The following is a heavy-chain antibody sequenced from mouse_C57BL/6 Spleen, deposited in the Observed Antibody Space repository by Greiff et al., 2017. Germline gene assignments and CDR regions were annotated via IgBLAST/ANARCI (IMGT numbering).Heavy chain of an antibody. CDR1: GFTFSSYG. Sequence: DVQLVESGGDLVKPGGSLKLSCAASGFTFSSYGMSWVRQTPGKSLEWIANISSGGGYTYYPDSVKGRFTMSTDNANNTLYLQMSRLKSEDTAVYYCARDLASDLDDWGKGTTLTVSS. CDR3: ARDLASDLDD. J-gene: IGHJ2*01. V-gene: IGHV5-6*01. CDR2: ISSGGGYT.